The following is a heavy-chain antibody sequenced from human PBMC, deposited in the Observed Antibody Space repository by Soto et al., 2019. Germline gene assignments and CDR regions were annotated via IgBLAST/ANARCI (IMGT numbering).Heavy chain of an antibody. CDR1: GFTFRSYS. Sequence: LRLSCAASGFTFRSYSMNWVRQAPGKGLELVSYISSSNRTINYADSVKGRFIISRDNAKNSLYLQMHSLRDEDTAVYYCAREGWPLLQTGMDVWGQGTTVTVSS. CDR2: ISSSNRTI. J-gene: IGHJ6*02. D-gene: IGHD2-15*01. V-gene: IGHV3-48*02. CDR3: AREGWPLLQTGMDV.